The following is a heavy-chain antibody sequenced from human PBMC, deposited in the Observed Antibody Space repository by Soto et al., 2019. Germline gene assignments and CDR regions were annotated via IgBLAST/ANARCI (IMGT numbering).Heavy chain of an antibody. D-gene: IGHD1-26*01. Sequence: QVQLVQSGAEVKKPGASVKVSCKASGYTFTSYDINWVRQATGQGLKCMGWMNTNSGNTGSAKKFQGRVTMTRNTCNRPTDMQLRSLGCEDTAVYYCASSIWSYEGYYYYSMGVWGKGTTVTVSS. V-gene: IGHV1-8*01. CDR1: GYTFTSYD. CDR2: MNTNSGNT. CDR3: ASSIWSYEGYYYYSMGV. J-gene: IGHJ6*03.